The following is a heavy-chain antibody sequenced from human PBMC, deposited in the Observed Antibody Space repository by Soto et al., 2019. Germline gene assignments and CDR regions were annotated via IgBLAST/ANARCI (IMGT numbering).Heavy chain of an antibody. CDR3: ARDHSISSSGAWWLDP. CDR1: GYTFSRNW. CDR2: INPSGYIT. Sequence: GASVKVSCKASGYTFSRNWIHWVRRAPGQGLEWMGVINPSGYITNYAQKFQGRVTMTSDTSTSTVYMQLNSLTSGDTAVYYCARDHSISSSGAWWLDPWGQGTLVTVSS. D-gene: IGHD2-21*01. J-gene: IGHJ5*02. V-gene: IGHV1-46*01.